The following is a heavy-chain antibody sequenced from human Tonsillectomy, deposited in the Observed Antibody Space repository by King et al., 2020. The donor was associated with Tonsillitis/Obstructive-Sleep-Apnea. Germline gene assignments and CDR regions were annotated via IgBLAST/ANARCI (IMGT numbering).Heavy chain of an antibody. CDR1: GGSISSYY. J-gene: IGHJ4*02. Sequence: QVQLQESGPGLVKPSETLSLTCTVSGGSISSYYWSWIRQPPGKGLEWIGYIYNSGNTNYNPSLKSRVTISVDTSKNQFSLKLSSVTAADTAVYYWARVPGEWGQGTLVTVSS. V-gene: IGHV4-59*01. D-gene: IGHD3-10*01. CDR2: IYNSGNT. CDR3: ARVPGE.